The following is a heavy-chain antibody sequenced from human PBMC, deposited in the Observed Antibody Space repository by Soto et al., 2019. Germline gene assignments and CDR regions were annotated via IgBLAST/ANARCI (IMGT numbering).Heavy chain of an antibody. V-gene: IGHV4-4*02. J-gene: IGHJ4*02. Sequence: QVQLQESGPGLVKPSGTLSLTCAVSGGSISSTNWWSWVRQPPGEGLEWIGEIYHSGTTNYNPSLKSRVTISMDTSKNQLSLRLGSVTAADTAVYFCARHIAVPTTRGFDYWGQGTLVTDSS. D-gene: IGHD2-15*01. CDR2: IYHSGTT. CDR1: GGSISSTNW. CDR3: ARHIAVPTTRGFDY.